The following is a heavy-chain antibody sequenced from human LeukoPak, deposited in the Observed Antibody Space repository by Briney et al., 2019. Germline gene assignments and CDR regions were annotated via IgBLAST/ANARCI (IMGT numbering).Heavy chain of an antibody. CDR3: AGGRGTYDSSGYYLGYYMDV. Sequence: ASVKVSCKASGYTFTSYGISWVRQAPGPGLEWMGWISAYNGNTNYAQKLQGRVTMTTDTSTSTAYMELRSLRSDDTAVYYCAGGRGTYDSSGYYLGYYMDVWGKGTTVTVSS. CDR1: GYTFTSYG. J-gene: IGHJ6*03. D-gene: IGHD3-22*01. CDR2: ISAYNGNT. V-gene: IGHV1-18*01.